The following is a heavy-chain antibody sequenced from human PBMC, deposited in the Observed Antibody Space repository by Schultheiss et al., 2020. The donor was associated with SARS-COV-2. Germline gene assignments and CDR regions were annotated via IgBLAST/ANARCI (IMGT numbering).Heavy chain of an antibody. D-gene: IGHD3-22*01. Sequence: SETLSLTCAVSGGSISSGGYSWSWIRQPPGKGLEWIGYIYYSGSTYYNPSLKSRVTISVDRSKNQFSLQLSSVTAADTAVYYCATVSSDSSGYYYVWSAFDIWGQGTMVTVSS. J-gene: IGHJ3*02. CDR3: ATVSSDSSGYYYVWSAFDI. CDR2: IYYSGST. CDR1: GGSISSGGYS. V-gene: IGHV4-30-4*07.